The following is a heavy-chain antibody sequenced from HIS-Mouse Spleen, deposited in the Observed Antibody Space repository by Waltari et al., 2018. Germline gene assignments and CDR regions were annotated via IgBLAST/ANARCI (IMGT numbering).Heavy chain of an antibody. D-gene: IGHD3-10*01. J-gene: IGHJ4*02. CDR1: GGSIRSRSYY. CDR2: IYYSGST. V-gene: IGHV4-39*01. CDR3: ARVSGFFGELFDY. Sequence: QLQLQESGPGLVKPSETLSLTCTVSGGSIRSRSYYWGWIRQPPGQGLEWIGSIYYSGSTYYNPSLKSRVTISVDTSKNQFSLKLSSVTAADTAVYYCARVSGFFGELFDYWGQGTLVTVYS.